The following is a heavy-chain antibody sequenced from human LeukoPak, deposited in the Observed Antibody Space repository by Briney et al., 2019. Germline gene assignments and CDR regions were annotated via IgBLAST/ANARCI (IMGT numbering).Heavy chain of an antibody. CDR3: ARESRGSYPDY. CDR2: ISSSGSTT. V-gene: IGHV3-48*03. D-gene: IGHD1-26*01. CDR1: GFTFSSYE. Sequence: PGGSLRLSCAASGFTFSSYEMNWVRQAPGKGLEWVSYISSSGSTTHYADSVKGRFTISRDNAKNSLYLQMNSLRAEDTSVYYCARESRGSYPDYWGQGTLVTVSS. J-gene: IGHJ4*02.